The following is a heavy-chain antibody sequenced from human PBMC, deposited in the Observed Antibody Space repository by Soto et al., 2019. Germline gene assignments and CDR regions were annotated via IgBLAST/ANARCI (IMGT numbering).Heavy chain of an antibody. V-gene: IGHV3-72*01. CDR3: ARDEGEHYINYRFDY. D-gene: IGHD4-4*01. Sequence: GGSLRLSCAGSGFTLSDHYIDWVRQAPGKGLEWVGRSRDKPQGYSTAYAASVKGRFTTSRDESKNLLYLHMNSLRAEDTAVYYCARDEGEHYINYRFDYWGQGTLVTVSS. J-gene: IGHJ4*02. CDR1: GFTLSDHY. CDR2: SRDKPQGYST.